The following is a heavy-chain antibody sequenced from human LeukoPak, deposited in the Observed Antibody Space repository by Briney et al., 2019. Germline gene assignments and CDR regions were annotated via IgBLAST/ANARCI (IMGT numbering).Heavy chain of an antibody. Sequence: PGGSLRLSCAASGFIVSRNYMSWIRQAPGQGLEWVSSISSSSSYIYYADSVKGRFTISRDNAKNSLYLQMNSLRAEDTAVYYCARDYGGSIAVAGESYWGQGTLVTVSS. CDR2: ISSSSSYI. CDR3: ARDYGGSIAVAGESY. D-gene: IGHD6-19*01. J-gene: IGHJ4*02. V-gene: IGHV3-21*01. CDR1: GFIVSRNY.